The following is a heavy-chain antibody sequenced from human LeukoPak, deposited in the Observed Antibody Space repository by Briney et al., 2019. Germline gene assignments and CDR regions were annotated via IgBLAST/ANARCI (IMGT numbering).Heavy chain of an antibody. Sequence: GGSLRLSCAASGFTFSNYWMSWGRHTQRKGLEWVANINIDGSDKSYEDSLKGRFTISRDNAKISLYLQMNSLTAEDTAVYYCAKDRTRQAYWGQGTLVTVSS. D-gene: IGHD3-3*01. J-gene: IGHJ4*02. V-gene: IGHV3-7*03. CDR3: AKDRTRQAY. CDR1: GFTFSNYW. CDR2: INIDGSDK.